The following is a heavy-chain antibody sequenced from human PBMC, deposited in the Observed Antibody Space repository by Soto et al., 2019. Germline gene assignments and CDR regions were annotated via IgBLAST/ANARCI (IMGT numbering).Heavy chain of an antibody. CDR3: ARGGIVTRKFDD. V-gene: IGHV3-21*01. J-gene: IGHJ4*02. Sequence: EVQLVESGGGLVKPGGSLRLYCAASGFTFSSYSMNWVRQAPGKGLEWVSSISSSSSYIYYADSVKGRFTISRDNAKNSLYLQMNSLRAEDTAVYYCARGGIVTRKFDDWCQGTLVTVSS. CDR2: ISSSSSYI. CDR1: GFTFSSYS. D-gene: IGHD4-4*01.